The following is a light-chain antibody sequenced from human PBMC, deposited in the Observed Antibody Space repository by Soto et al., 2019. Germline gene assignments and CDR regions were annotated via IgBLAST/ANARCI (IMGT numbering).Light chain of an antibody. CDR2: FAS. CDR3: QQYNAWPLT. J-gene: IGKJ4*01. V-gene: IGKV3-15*01. Sequence: EIVLTQSPATLSVSPGERATLSCRASQSVSNNLAWYQQKPGQPPRLLIYFASTRATGVPARFSGSASGTELTLTISSLQSADSAVYYWQQYNAWPLTFGGGTKVETK. CDR1: QSVSNN.